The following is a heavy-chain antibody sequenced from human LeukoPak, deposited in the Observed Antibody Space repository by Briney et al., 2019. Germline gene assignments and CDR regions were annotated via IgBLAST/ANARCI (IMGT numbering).Heavy chain of an antibody. Sequence: ASVKVSCKASGYTFTSYGISWVRQAPGQGLEWMGWISAYNGNTNYAQKLQGRVTMTTDTSTSTAYMELRSLRSDDTAVYYCARDPTGTAVAGPDYWGQGTLVTVSS. V-gene: IGHV1-18*01. J-gene: IGHJ4*02. CDR3: ARDPTGTAVAGPDY. CDR1: GYTFTSYG. CDR2: ISAYNGNT. D-gene: IGHD6-19*01.